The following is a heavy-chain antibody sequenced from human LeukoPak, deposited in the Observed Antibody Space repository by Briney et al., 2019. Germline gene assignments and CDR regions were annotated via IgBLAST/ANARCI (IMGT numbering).Heavy chain of an antibody. Sequence: GGSLRLSCAASGFTFSNAWMSWVRQAPGKGLEWVGRIKSKTDGGTTDYAAPVKGRFTISRDDSKNTLYLQMNSLRAEDTAVYYCAKYIQNVLAVFDPWGQGTLVTVSS. D-gene: IGHD1-1*01. CDR1: GFTFSNAW. V-gene: IGHV3-15*01. J-gene: IGHJ5*02. CDR3: AKYIQNVLAVFDP. CDR2: IKSKTDGGTT.